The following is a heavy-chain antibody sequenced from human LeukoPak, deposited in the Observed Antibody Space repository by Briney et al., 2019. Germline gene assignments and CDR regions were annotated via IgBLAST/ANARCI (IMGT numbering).Heavy chain of an antibody. V-gene: IGHV5-10-1*01. CDR1: GYSFTSYW. Sequence: GDSLKISCKGSGYSFTSYWISGVRQMPGKGLEWMGRIDPSDSYTNYSPSFQGHVTISADKSISTAYLQWSSLKASDTAMYYCARHIPGTTGTTHYYYGMDVWGKGTTVTVSS. CDR2: IDPSDSYT. J-gene: IGHJ6*04. CDR3: ARHIPGTTGTTHYYYGMDV. D-gene: IGHD1-1*01.